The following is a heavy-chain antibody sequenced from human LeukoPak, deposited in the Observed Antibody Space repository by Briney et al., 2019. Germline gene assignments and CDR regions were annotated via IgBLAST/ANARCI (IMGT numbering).Heavy chain of an antibody. J-gene: IGHJ6*04. D-gene: IGHD3-16*01. CDR1: GYSISSGYH. V-gene: IGHV4-38-2*02. Sequence: SETLSLTCAVSGYSISSGYHWACIRQPPGKGPELICSIYYRGNAYYNPSLKSRVTISLDTSKNQFSLKLSSVTAADTAVYYCAREMGYYRMDVWGKGTTVIVSS. CDR2: IYYRGNA. CDR3: AREMGYYRMDV.